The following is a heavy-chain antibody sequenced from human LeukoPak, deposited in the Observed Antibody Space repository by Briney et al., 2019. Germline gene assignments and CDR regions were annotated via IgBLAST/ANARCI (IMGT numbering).Heavy chain of an antibody. Sequence: SETLSLTCSASGGSISSYSSYWGWIRQPPGKGLEWVGNIYYSGRTVYNPYLKSRVTISVDTSNNEFSLMLSSVTAADTAVYYCARGLWFGELLENNWFDPWGRGTLVTVSS. V-gene: IGHV4-39*01. CDR2: IYYSGRT. CDR3: ARGLWFGELLENNWFDP. CDR1: GGSISSYSSY. J-gene: IGHJ5*02. D-gene: IGHD3-10*01.